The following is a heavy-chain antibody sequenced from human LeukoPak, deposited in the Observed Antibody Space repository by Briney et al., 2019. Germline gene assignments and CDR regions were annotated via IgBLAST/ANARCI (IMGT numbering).Heavy chain of an antibody. Sequence: SETLSLTCAVSDVSISDYYWSWIRQPPRKGLEWIGYIYHTGDSNQNPSLKGRVTVTLDTPKNQVSLKVTSVTAADTAVYYCARHAFASPLDIWGQGTVVTVSS. CDR1: DVSISDYY. V-gene: IGHV4-59*08. D-gene: IGHD2-21*01. J-gene: IGHJ4*02. CDR3: ARHAFASPLDI. CDR2: IYHTGDS.